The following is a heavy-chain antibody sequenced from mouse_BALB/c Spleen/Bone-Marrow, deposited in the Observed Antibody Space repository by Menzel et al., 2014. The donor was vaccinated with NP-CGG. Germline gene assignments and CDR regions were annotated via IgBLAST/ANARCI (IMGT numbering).Heavy chain of an antibody. J-gene: IGHJ3*01. CDR2: INPSTGYT. CDR3: XXXXXXXYPFAY. V-gene: IGHV1-7*01. Sequence: QVQLKQSGAELAKPGASVKMSCKASGYTFTSYWMHWVKQRPGQGLEWIGYINPSTGYTEYNQKFKDKATLTADKSSSTAYMQLSSLTSEDSAVXXXXXXXXXXYPFAYWGXGTLVTVSA. CDR1: GYTFTSYW.